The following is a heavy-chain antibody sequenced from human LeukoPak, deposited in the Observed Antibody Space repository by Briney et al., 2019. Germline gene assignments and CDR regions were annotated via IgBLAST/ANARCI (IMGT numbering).Heavy chain of an antibody. CDR1: GFTFSTHW. D-gene: IGHD6-19*01. CDR3: VRDKSGWAGDY. CDR2: INSDGSTR. V-gene: IGHV3-74*01. J-gene: IGHJ4*02. Sequence: PRASLRLSFSASGFTFSTHWMDSRRHTPGKGVGYVSGINSDGSTRSYADSVKGRFTISRDNAKNTLYLQMNSLRAEDTAIYYCVRDKSGWAGDYWGQGTLVTVSS.